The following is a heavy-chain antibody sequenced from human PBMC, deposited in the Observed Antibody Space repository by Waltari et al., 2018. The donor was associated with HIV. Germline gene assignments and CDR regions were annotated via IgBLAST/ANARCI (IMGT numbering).Heavy chain of an antibody. Sequence: QVQLIQSGADVKKPAPSAEVSCKAFGYTLPDLSMHWVRQAPGKGLEWMGGFDPEDDETIYAQKFQGRVTMTEDTSTDSAYMELSSLTSEDTAVYYCATGGGTTSIQLYDLDVWGQGTTVTVSS. CDR1: GYTLPDLS. V-gene: IGHV1-24*01. J-gene: IGHJ6*02. D-gene: IGHD1-26*01. CDR2: FDPEDDET. CDR3: ATGGGTTSIQLYDLDV.